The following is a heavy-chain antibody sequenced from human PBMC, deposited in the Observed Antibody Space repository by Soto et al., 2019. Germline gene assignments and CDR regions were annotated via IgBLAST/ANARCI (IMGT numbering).Heavy chain of an antibody. Sequence: ASVKVSCKASGYTFSNYVIHWVRQAPGQRLEWMGWINAGNGNTKSSQKFQGRVTITRDTSASTAYMELSSLRSEDTAVYYCARGSPPTFDYWGQGTLVTVSS. V-gene: IGHV1-3*01. D-gene: IGHD1-26*01. J-gene: IGHJ4*02. CDR3: ARGSPPTFDY. CDR1: GYTFSNYV. CDR2: INAGNGNT.